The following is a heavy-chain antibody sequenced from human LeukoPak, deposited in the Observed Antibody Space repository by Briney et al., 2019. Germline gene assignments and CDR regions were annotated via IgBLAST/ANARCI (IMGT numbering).Heavy chain of an antibody. J-gene: IGHJ5*02. CDR2: ISYDESNK. D-gene: IGHD3-10*01. V-gene: IGHV3-30*03. CDR3: ARTYGSGSYYNHNWFDP. Sequence: GGSLRLSCAASGFTFSNYGMHWVRQAPGKGLEWVAVISYDESNKYYADSVKGRFTISRDNSKNSLYLQMDSLRAEDTALYYCARTYGSGSYYNHNWFDPWGQGTLVTVSS. CDR1: GFTFSNYG.